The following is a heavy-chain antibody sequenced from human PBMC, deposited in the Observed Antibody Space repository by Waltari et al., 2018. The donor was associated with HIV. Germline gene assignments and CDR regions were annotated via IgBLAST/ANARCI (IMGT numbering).Heavy chain of an antibody. D-gene: IGHD7-27*01. CDR2: LNPKRCST. J-gene: IGHJ4*01. Sequence: QEQLVQSGTEVKKPGASVRVSCKASGYTFIGYFIHWVRQAPGQGLEWMSLLNPKRCSTKYAQRWLSRVTFTRDTSVDTAYLDLARVRVDDTARYFCHRPWDSCHWGSDYWGQGTLVIVSS. V-gene: IGHV1-2*02. CDR3: HRPWDSCHWGSDY. CDR1: GYTFIGYF.